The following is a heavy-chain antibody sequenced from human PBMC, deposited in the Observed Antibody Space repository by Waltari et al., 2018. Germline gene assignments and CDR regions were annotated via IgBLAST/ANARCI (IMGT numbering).Heavy chain of an antibody. J-gene: IGHJ3*01. CDR3: ARGGRDAFDL. Sequence: EVLLVESGGGSVQPGGSLRLSCASSDFTFSDYDMHWVRQGQRQGLEWVAAIGSIADTFYQGSVQGRFTISREDAKNILYLQMNLVRSGDTAIYYCARGGRDAFDLWSQGTMVTVSP. V-gene: IGHV3-13*01. CDR2: IGSIADT. CDR1: DFTFSDYD.